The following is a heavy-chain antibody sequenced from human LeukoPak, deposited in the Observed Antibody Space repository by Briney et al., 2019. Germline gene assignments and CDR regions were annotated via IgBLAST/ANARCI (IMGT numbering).Heavy chain of an antibody. V-gene: IGHV3-7*01. D-gene: IGHD6-13*01. CDR1: GFTFSSYS. J-gene: IGHJ4*02. CDR3: ASLDSAAASRGY. Sequence: GGSLRLSCAASGFTFSSYSMNWVRQAPGKGLEWVAGLRQDGNKQFYVDSVKGRFTISKDTAKNSLYLQMNSLRAEDTAVYYCASLDSAAASRGYWGQGTLVTVSS. CDR2: LRQDGNKQ.